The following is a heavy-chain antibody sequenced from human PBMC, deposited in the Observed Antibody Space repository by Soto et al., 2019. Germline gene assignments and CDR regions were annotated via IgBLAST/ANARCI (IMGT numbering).Heavy chain of an antibody. J-gene: IGHJ4*02. V-gene: IGHV4-59*13. D-gene: IGHD3-22*01. CDR1: GDSICRYY. CDR3: ARSMYYSDGSNYSPFEY. CDR2: IYYSGRT. Sequence: SETLSLTCPVSGDSICRYYRCWIQQPPGKGLEWIGYIYYSGRTNYNPSLKSRVTISVDTSKNQFSLKLSSVAAADTAVYYCARSMYYSDGSNYSPFEYGGQGTLVTVSS.